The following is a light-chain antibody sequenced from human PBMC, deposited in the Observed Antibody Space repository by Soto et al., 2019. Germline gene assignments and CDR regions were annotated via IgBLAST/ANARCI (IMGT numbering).Light chain of an antibody. Sequence: DIQMTQSPSSVSASVGDRVTIACRAGQNINTWLAWYQQKPGKAPNLLTYAASTIQSGVPSRFSGSGSGADFTLTISSQQPEDFATYYCQQANSFPFTFGPGTKVNIK. J-gene: IGKJ3*01. CDR2: AAS. CDR1: QNINTW. V-gene: IGKV1D-12*01. CDR3: QQANSFPFT.